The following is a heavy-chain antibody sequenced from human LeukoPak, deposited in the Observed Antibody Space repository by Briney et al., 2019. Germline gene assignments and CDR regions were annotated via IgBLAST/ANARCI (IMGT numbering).Heavy chain of an antibody. Sequence: GASVKVSCKASGGAFSSYAISWVRQAPGQGLEWMGGIIPIFGTANYAQKFQGRVTITTDESTSTAYMELSSLRSEDTAVYYCARESLSYGDRDYWGQGTLVTVSS. D-gene: IGHD4-17*01. V-gene: IGHV1-69*05. CDR1: GGAFSSYA. J-gene: IGHJ4*02. CDR2: IIPIFGTA. CDR3: ARESLSYGDRDY.